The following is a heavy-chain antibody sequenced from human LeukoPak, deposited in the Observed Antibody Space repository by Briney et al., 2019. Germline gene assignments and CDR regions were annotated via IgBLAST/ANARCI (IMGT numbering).Heavy chain of an antibody. CDR2: INHSGST. J-gene: IGHJ6*03. CDR3: AKGSGYEAQYYYYYMDV. D-gene: IGHD5-12*01. CDR1: GGSFSGYY. V-gene: IGHV4-34*01. Sequence: SETLSLTCAVYGGSFSGYYWSWIRQPPGKGLEWIGEINHSGSTNYNPSLKSRVTISVDTPKNQFSLKLTSVTAADTAVYYCAKGSGYEAQYYYYYMDVWGKGTTVTISS.